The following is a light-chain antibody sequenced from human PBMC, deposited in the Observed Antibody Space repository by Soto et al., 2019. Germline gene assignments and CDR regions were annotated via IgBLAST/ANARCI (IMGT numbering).Light chain of an antibody. V-gene: IGKV3-11*01. CDR2: DAT. J-gene: IGKJ5*01. CDR3: QQRSNWPPRIT. CDR1: QSVTTY. Sequence: EIVLTQAPVTLSLSPGERSTLSCRASQSVTTYLAWYQQKPGQAPXXLXXDATNRATGIPARFSGSVSGTDFTRTISSLQPEEFAVYYCQQRSNWPPRITFGQGTRLEIK.